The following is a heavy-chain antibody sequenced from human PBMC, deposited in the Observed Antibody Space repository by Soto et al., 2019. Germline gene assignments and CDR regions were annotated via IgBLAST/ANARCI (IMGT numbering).Heavy chain of an antibody. J-gene: IGHJ2*01. V-gene: IGHV1-69*12. CDR3: ARIRSNGCYYDWDFDL. CDR2: IIPIFGTA. D-gene: IGHD3-22*01. Sequence: QVQLVQSGAEVKKPGSSVKVSCTASGGTFSSYAISWVRQAPGQGLEWMGGIIPIFGTANYAQKCQGRVTISAVESTRTDCMELSRLTSEDTAVRYSARIRSNGCYYDWDFDLWGRGTLVTVSS. CDR1: GGTFSSYA.